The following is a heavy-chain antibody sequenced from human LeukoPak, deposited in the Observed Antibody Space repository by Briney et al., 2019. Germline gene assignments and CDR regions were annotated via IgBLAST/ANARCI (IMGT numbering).Heavy chain of an antibody. Sequence: SETLSLTCTVSGDSITSDYWNWVRQRPGEGLEWIGYIYYTGRTSYNPSLTSRASISLHTSRNQFSLKLSSVAAADTAIYYCVRHTYSGYDHLTWGQGTLVTVSS. CDR1: GDSITSDY. CDR3: VRHTYSGYDHLT. V-gene: IGHV4-59*08. CDR2: IYYTGRT. D-gene: IGHD5-12*01. J-gene: IGHJ5*02.